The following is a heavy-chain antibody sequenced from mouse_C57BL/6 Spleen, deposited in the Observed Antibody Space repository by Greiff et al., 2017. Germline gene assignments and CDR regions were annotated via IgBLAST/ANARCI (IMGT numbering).Heavy chain of an antibody. V-gene: IGHV14-4*01. Sequence: VQLQQSGAELVRPGASVKLSCTASGFNIKDDYMHWVKQRPEQGLEWIGWIDPENGDTEYASKFQGKATITADTSSNTAYLQLSSLTSEDTAVYYCTTRDRLYYFDYWGQGTTLTVSS. CDR2: IDPENGDT. J-gene: IGHJ2*01. D-gene: IGHD3-3*01. CDR1: GFNIKDDY. CDR3: TTRDRLYYFDY.